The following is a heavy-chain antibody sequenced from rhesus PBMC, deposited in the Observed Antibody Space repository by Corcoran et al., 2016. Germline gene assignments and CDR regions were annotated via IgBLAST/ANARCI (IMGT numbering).Heavy chain of an antibody. CDR3: VRAIGY. CDR1: GFTVRASD. V-gene: IGHV3-178*01. J-gene: IGHJ4*01. CDR2: ISNGGGST. Sequence: EVRLVESGGGLAKPGGSRRLSGAASGFTVRASDMDWVRQAPGKGLEWVSRISNGGGSTWYVDSVKDRFTISRENANNILYLQMDSLRAEDTAVYFCVRAIGYWGQGVLVTVSS.